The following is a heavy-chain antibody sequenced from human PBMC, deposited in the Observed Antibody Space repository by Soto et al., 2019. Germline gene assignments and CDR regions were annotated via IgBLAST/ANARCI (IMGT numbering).Heavy chain of an antibody. V-gene: IGHV3-23*01. Sequence: PGGSLRLSCAASGVSFSSYAMSWVRQAPGKGLEWVSAISGSGGSAYYADSVKGRFTISRDNSKNTLDLQMNSLRAEDTAVYYCASGGLRTSLDYWGQGTLVTVSS. J-gene: IGHJ4*02. CDR3: ASGGLRTSLDY. CDR2: ISGSGGSA. CDR1: GVSFSSYA. D-gene: IGHD2-15*01.